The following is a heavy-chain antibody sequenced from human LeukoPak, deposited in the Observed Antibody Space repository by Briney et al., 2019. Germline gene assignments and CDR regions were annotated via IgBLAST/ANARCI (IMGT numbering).Heavy chain of an antibody. J-gene: IGHJ4*02. V-gene: IGHV3-21*01. D-gene: IGHD6-19*01. Sequence: PGGSLRLSCAASGFTFSDYSMNWVLQAPGMGLEWVSSISSESTYILYADSVKGRFTISRDNAKNSLYLQMDSLRAEDTAVYYCARFETVAAKPFEYWGQGALVTVSS. CDR2: ISSESTYI. CDR1: GFTFSDYS. CDR3: ARFETVAAKPFEY.